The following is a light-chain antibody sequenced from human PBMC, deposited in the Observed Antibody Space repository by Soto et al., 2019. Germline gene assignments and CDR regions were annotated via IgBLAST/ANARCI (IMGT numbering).Light chain of an antibody. CDR2: STT. J-gene: IGLJ2*01. CDR3: LLYYGAAVV. Sequence: QTVVTQDPSLTVSPGGSVTLTCASSSGPVTSDYYPNWFQQKPGQAPRALIYSTTKKHSRTPARFSGSLLGGKAALTLSGVQPEDEADYSCLLYYGAAVVFGRGTKLTVL. V-gene: IGLV7-43*01. CDR1: SGPVTSDYY.